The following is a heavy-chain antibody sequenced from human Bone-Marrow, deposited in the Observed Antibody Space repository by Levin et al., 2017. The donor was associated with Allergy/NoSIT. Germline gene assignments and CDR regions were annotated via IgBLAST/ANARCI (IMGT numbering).Heavy chain of an antibody. CDR3: ARSELYDISAGRVWYFDM. CDR1: GYSFASYG. Sequence: KLGESLKISCKASGYSFASYGLNWLRQAPGQGLEWMGWISPYNGNTKFGEILQGRVRLTTDASATAVYMELKSLTPDDTAVYFCARSELYDISAGRVWYFDMWGQGTPVIVSS. V-gene: IGHV1-18*01. CDR2: ISPYNGNT. J-gene: IGHJ4*02. D-gene: IGHD3-9*01.